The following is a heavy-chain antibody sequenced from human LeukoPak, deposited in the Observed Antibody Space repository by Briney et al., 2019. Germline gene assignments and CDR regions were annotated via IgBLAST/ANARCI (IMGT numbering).Heavy chain of an antibody. CDR3: ARGSSLYDILPGSPRHNWFDP. V-gene: IGHV1-46*01. Sequence: ASVKVSCKASGYTFTSYYMHWVRQAPGQGLEWMGIINPSGGSTSHAQKFQGRVTMTRDMSTSTVYMELSSLRSEDTAVYYCARGSSLYDILPGSPRHNWFDPWGQGTLVTVSS. CDR2: INPSGGST. D-gene: IGHD3-9*01. J-gene: IGHJ5*02. CDR1: GYTFTSYY.